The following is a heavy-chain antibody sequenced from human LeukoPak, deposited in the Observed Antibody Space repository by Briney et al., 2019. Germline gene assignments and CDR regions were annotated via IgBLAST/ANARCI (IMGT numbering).Heavy chain of an antibody. CDR2: IIPILGIA. V-gene: IGHV1-69*04. D-gene: IGHD6-13*01. Sequence: SVKVSCKASGGTFSSYAISWVRQAPGQGLEWMGRIIPILGIANYAQKLQGRVTITADKSTSAAYMELSSLRSEDTAVYYCARGHSSSWFRYWGQGTLVTVSS. J-gene: IGHJ4*02. CDR1: GGTFSSYA. CDR3: ARGHSSSWFRY.